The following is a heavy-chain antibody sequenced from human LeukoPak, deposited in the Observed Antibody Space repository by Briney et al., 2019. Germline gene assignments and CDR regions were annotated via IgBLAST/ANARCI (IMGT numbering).Heavy chain of an antibody. J-gene: IGHJ4*02. Sequence: GGSLRLSCAASGFTFSSYAMSWVRQAPGKGLEWVSAISGSGGSTYYADSVKGRFTISRDNSKNTLYLQTNSLRAEDTAVYYCATNYVLLWFGELGTFDYWGQGTLVTVSS. CDR2: ISGSGGST. D-gene: IGHD3-10*01. CDR3: ATNYVLLWFGELGTFDY. CDR1: GFTFSSYA. V-gene: IGHV3-23*01.